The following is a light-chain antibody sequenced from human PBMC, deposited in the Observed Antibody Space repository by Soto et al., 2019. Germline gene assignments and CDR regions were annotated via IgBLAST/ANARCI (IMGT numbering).Light chain of an antibody. CDR2: DAS. CDR1: QSISSW. Sequence: DIQMTQSPSTLSASVGDRVTITCRASQSISSWLAWYQQKPGKAPKLLIYDASSLESGVPFRFSGSGSGKEYYLTRRSQQNEDFATYYWQQYNRYAWTFGQGTKVEIK. CDR3: QQYNRYAWT. J-gene: IGKJ1*01. V-gene: IGKV1-5*01.